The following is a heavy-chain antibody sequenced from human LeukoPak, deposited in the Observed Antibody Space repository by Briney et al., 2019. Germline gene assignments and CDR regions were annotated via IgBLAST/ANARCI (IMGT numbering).Heavy chain of an antibody. J-gene: IGHJ4*02. CDR1: GDSISSDGYA. D-gene: IGHD2-8*01. Sequence: SETLSLTCAVSGDSISSDGYAWNWIRQPPGKGLEWIGYIYYSGSTYFNPSLKSRVTMSVDTSKNQFSLKLSSVTAADTAVYYCATENGFNDYWGQGTLVTVSS. CDR3: ATENGFNDY. V-gene: IGHV4-30-4*07. CDR2: IYYSGST.